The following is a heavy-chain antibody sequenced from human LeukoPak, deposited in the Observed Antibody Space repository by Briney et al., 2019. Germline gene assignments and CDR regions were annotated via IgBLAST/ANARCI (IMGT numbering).Heavy chain of an antibody. CDR2: INPNSGGT. CDR1: GYTFTGYY. Sequence: ASVKVSCKASGYTFTGYYMHWVRQAPGQGLEWMGWINPNSGGTNYAKKFKGRVTMTRDTSISTAYMELSRVRSDDTAVYYCARPYYYDSSGPGYFQHWGQGTLVTVSS. J-gene: IGHJ1*01. V-gene: IGHV1-2*02. CDR3: ARPYYYDSSGPGYFQH. D-gene: IGHD3-22*01.